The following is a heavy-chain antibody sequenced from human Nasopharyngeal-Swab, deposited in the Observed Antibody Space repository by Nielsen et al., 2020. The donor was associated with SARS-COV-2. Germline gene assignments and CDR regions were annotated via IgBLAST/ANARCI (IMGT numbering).Heavy chain of an antibody. CDR1: GFTLSDFG. J-gene: IGHJ6*03. V-gene: IGHV3-15*07. Sequence: GESLKISCAASGFTLSDFGMNWVRQAPGKGLEWVGRIKSKKDGGTTDYAAPLKGRFTISRDDSEKTLSLQMNSLRIEDTAVYYCTTDTPVGSYYMDVWGKGTTVTVSS. CDR3: TTDTPVGSYYMDV. D-gene: IGHD5-12*01. CDR2: IKSKKDGGTT.